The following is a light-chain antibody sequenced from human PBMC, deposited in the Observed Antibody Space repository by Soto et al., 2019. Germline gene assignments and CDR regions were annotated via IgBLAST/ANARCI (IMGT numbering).Light chain of an antibody. V-gene: IGKV1-9*01. J-gene: IGKJ5*01. Sequence: DGELTQSPSSLSASLGDRVTITCQASQDISTYLAWYQQKPGKAPNLLIHTASTLQSGVPSRFSGSGSGTEFTLTISSLQPDDFATYYCQQYNSYSVTFGQGTRPAVK. CDR1: QDISTY. CDR3: QQYNSYSVT. CDR2: TAS.